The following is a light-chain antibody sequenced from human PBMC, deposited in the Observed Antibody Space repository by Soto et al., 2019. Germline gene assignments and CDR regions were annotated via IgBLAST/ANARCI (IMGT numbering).Light chain of an antibody. V-gene: IGLV2-14*01. CDR1: MRDIGAYNL. CDR2: EVR. J-gene: IGLJ2*01. CDR3: SSFTSRSSLI. Sequence: QSALTQPASVSGSPGQSITIFCAGTMRDIGAYNLVSWYQQHPGRAPQLIIYEVRNRPSGSSFRFSGSKSGNTASLTISGLQAEDEADYYCSSFTSRSSLIFGGGTKLT.